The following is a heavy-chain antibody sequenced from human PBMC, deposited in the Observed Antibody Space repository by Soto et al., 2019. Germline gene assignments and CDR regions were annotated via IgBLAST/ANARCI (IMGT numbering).Heavy chain of an antibody. CDR3: AKGHTSWGYRDYHYGMDV. J-gene: IGHJ6*02. V-gene: IGHV3-23*01. CDR2: MSTSGVST. CDR1: GFTFSSFA. Sequence: GGSLRLSCAASGFTFSSFAMSWVRLAPGKGLEWVSGMSTSGVSTYYADSVKGRFTISRDNSKNTLSLQMNSLRVEDTAVYYCAKGHTSWGYRDYHYGMDVWGQGATVTVSS. D-gene: IGHD3-22*01.